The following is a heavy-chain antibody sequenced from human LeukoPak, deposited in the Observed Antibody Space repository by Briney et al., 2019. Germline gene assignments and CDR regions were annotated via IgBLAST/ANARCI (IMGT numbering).Heavy chain of an antibody. CDR1: GFTFSSYA. D-gene: IGHD3-3*01. J-gene: IGHJ4*02. V-gene: IGHV3-30-3*01. CDR2: ISYDGSNK. CDR3: ASGKYDFWSGSFDY. Sequence: GGSLRLSCAASGFTFSSYAMHWVRQAPGKGLEWVAVISYDGSNKYYADSVKGRFTISRDNSKNTLYLQMNSLRAEDTAVYYCASGKYDFWSGSFDYWGQGTLVTVSS.